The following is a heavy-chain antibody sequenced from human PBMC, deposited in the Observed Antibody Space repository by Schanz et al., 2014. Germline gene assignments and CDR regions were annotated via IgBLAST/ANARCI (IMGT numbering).Heavy chain of an antibody. J-gene: IGHJ4*02. V-gene: IGHV3-66*03. CDR1: GFTVNTNY. Sequence: VVESGGGLIQPGGSLRLSCAVSGFTVNTNYMSWVRQAPGKGLEWISSMYINSGSTQYADSVKGRFTISRDNSKNTLYLQMNSLRAEDTAVYYCARVRTIYGSGAMGYWGQGTLVTVSS. CDR2: MYINSGST. D-gene: IGHD3-10*01. CDR3: ARVRTIYGSGAMGY.